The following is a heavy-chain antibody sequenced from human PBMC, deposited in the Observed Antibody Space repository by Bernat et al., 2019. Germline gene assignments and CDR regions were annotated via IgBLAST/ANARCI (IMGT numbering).Heavy chain of an antibody. V-gene: IGHV3-66*01. J-gene: IGHJ4*02. D-gene: IGHD2-15*01. CDR2: IDSGGGT. CDR1: GFTVGNNY. CDR3: PRDRKCSGGSCYGA. Sequence: EVQLVESGGGLVQPGESLRLSCAASGFTVGNNYMRWVRQAPGKGLEWVSHIDSGGGTYYADSVKGRFTIASDNSNDTVYLQMNGLSAGDTAVYYCPRDRKCSGGSCYGAWGQGTLVTVSS.